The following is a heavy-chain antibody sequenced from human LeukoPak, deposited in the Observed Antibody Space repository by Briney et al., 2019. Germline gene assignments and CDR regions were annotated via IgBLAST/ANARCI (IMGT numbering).Heavy chain of an antibody. Sequence: GGSLRLSCAASGFTFSGSAMHWVRHASGKGLEWVGRIRGKANSYATAYAPSVKGRFTISRNDSENTAYLQMNSLRTEDTAVYYCTHSRDGYNLVDYWGQGTLVTVSS. D-gene: IGHD5-24*01. CDR1: GFTFSGSA. CDR2: IRGKANSYAT. V-gene: IGHV3-73*01. J-gene: IGHJ4*02. CDR3: THSRDGYNLVDY.